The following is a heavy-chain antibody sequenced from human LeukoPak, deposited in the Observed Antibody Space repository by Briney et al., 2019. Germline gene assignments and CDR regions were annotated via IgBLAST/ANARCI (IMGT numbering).Heavy chain of an antibody. Sequence: PGGSLRLSCAASGFTFSDYYMSWIRQAPGKGLEWVSYISSSGSTIYYADSVKGRFTISRDNAKNSLYLQMNSLRAEDTAVYYCARVGPDTAMDYYYNMDVWGKGTTVTVSS. V-gene: IGHV3-11*04. D-gene: IGHD5-18*01. CDR3: ARVGPDTAMDYYYNMDV. CDR2: ISSSGSTI. J-gene: IGHJ6*03. CDR1: GFTFSDYY.